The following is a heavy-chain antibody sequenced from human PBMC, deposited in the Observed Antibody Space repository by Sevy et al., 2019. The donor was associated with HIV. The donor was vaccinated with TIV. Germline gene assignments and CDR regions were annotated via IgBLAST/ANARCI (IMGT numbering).Heavy chain of an antibody. Sequence: GGSLRLSCAASGFTFSDYYMSWIRQAPGKGLEWVSYISSSGSTIYYADSVKGRFTISRDNAKNSLYLQMNSLRAEDTAVYYCARDQEGGMGWLQPTFDYWVQGTLVTVSS. CDR2: ISSSGSTI. CDR1: GFTFSDYY. CDR3: ARDQEGGMGWLQPTFDY. V-gene: IGHV3-11*04. J-gene: IGHJ4*02. D-gene: IGHD5-12*01.